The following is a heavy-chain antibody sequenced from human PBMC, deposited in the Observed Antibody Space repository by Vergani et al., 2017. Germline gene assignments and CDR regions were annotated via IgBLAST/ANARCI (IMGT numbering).Heavy chain of an antibody. V-gene: IGHV3-53*04. CDR1: GFTASSNY. CDR2: IYSGGST. Sequence: EVQLVESGGGLVQPGGSLRLSCAASGFTASSNYMSWVRQAPGKGLEWVSVIYSGGSTYYADSVKGRFTIYRHNSKNTLYLQMNSLRAEDTAVYYWSRDRVDIVATTTYYYYYYGMDVWGQGTTVTVSS. J-gene: IGHJ6*02. D-gene: IGHD5-12*01. CDR3: SRDRVDIVATTTYYYYYYGMDV.